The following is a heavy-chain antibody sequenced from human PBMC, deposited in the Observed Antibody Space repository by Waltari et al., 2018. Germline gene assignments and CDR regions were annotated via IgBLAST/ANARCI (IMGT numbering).Heavy chain of an antibody. Sequence: QVQLVESGGGVVQPGRSLRLSCAASGFTFISYGMHWVRQAPGKGLEWGAVISYDGSNKYYADSVKGRFTISRDNSKNTLYLQMNSLRAEDTAVYYCAKSSRGGYWGQGTLVTVSS. J-gene: IGHJ4*02. CDR2: ISYDGSNK. CDR1: GFTFISYG. D-gene: IGHD3-10*01. CDR3: AKSSRGGY. V-gene: IGHV3-30*18.